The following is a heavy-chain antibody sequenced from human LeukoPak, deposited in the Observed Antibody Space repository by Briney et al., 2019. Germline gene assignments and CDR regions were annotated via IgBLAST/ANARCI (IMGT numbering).Heavy chain of an antibody. D-gene: IGHD5-12*01. Sequence: GGSLRLSCEGSGFTFRRYSMHWVRQAPGKGLEWVANMNQDGSEKNYVDSVKGRFTVSRDNAKNSLYLQMNSLRAEDTAVYYCARDRGYDTFDYWGQGTLVTVSS. CDR1: GFTFRRYS. J-gene: IGHJ4*02. CDR2: MNQDGSEK. V-gene: IGHV3-7*03. CDR3: ARDRGYDTFDY.